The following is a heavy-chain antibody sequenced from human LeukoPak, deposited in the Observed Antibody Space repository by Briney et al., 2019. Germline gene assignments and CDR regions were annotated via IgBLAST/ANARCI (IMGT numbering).Heavy chain of an antibody. CDR3: ARSPPYSTLRFDP. CDR2: ISGSSST. D-gene: IGHD2/OR15-2a*01. CDR1: GFTFSDYY. V-gene: IGHV3-11*03. J-gene: IGHJ5*02. Sequence: PGGSLRLSCAASGFTFSDYYMSWIRQAPGKGLEWLAYISGSSSTDYSDSVKGRFTISRDNAKNSLYLQLNSLRAEDTAVYYCARSPPYSTLRFDPWGQGTPVTVSS.